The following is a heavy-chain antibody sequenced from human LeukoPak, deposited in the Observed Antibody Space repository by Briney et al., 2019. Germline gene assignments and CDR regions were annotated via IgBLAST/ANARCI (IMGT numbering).Heavy chain of an antibody. V-gene: IGHV5-51*01. D-gene: IGHD3-10*01. CDR1: GYSITSYW. J-gene: IGHJ3*02. CDR3: ARHNDAFLWFGNHAGGFDR. Sequence: AEAQRISCKGSGYSITSYWNGWVRQMPGNGQEWMGIIYPGDSDTRYNPSFQGQVTISADKSISTAYLQWSSLKASNTAMYYCARHNDAFLWFGNHAGGFDRWGRATMVTASS. CDR2: IYPGDSDT.